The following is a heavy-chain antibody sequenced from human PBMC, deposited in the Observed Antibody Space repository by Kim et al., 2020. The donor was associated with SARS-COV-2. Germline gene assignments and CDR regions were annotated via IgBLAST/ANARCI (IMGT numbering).Heavy chain of an antibody. V-gene: IGHV3-23*01. CDR1: GFTFSSYG. J-gene: IGHJ4*02. D-gene: IGHD3-22*01. Sequence: GGSLRLSCAASGFTFSSYGMAWVRQAPGKGLEWVSGISSNGGITRYADSVKGRFTISRDSSKNTLYLQMDSLRAEDTAVYYCTKRASGYSAIPSDFWGQGTVLTVS. CDR2: ISSNGGIT. CDR3: TKRASGYSAIPSDF.